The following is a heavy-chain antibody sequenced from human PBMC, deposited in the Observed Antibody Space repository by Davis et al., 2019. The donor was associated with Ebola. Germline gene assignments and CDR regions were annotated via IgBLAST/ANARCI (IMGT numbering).Heavy chain of an antibody. V-gene: IGHV1-69*04. CDR1: GGTFSSYA. CDR3: ARSLGTTGTQAFDI. Sequence: SVTVSCKASGGTFSSYAISWVRQAPGQGLEWMGRIIPILGIANYAQKFQGRVTITADKSTSTAYMELSSLRSEDTAVHYCARSLGTTGTQAFDIWGQGTMVTVSS. J-gene: IGHJ3*02. CDR2: IIPILGIA. D-gene: IGHD1-1*01.